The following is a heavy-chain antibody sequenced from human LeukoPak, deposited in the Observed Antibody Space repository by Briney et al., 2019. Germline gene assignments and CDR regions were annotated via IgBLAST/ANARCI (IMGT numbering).Heavy chain of an antibody. D-gene: IGHD2-21*02. CDR3: ARDIIVVTAIQAPPHAFDI. CDR2: INPSGGST. Sequence: ASVKVSCKASGYTFTSYYMHWVRRAAGQGVEWMGIINPSGGSTSYAQKFQGRVTMTRDTSTSTVYMELSSLRSEDTAVYYCARDIIVVTAIQAPPHAFDIWGQGTMVTVSS. J-gene: IGHJ3*02. CDR1: GYTFTSYY. V-gene: IGHV1-46*01.